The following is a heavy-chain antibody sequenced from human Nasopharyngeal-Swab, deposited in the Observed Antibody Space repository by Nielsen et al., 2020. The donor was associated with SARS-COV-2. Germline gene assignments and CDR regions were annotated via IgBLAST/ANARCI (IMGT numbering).Heavy chain of an antibody. J-gene: IGHJ5*02. D-gene: IGHD3-3*01. V-gene: IGHV4-39*07. CDR3: ARAIKILGAVVGSFDP. CDR1: GGSMNSNNYY. Sequence: SETLSLTCTVSGGSMNSNNYYWGWIRQPPEKGLEWIGSIYYSGTTYYNPSLKSRVTISLDTSKNQFSLKLNSLTAADTAVYFCARAIKILGAVVGSFDPWGQGTLVTVSS. CDR2: IYYSGTT.